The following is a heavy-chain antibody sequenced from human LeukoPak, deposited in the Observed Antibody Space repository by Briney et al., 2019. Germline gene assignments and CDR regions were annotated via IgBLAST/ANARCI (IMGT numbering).Heavy chain of an antibody. CDR1: GGTFSSYA. Sequence: GASVKVSCKASGGTFSSYAISWVRQAPGQGLEWMGGIIPIFGTANYAQKFQGRVTITADKSTSTAYMELSSLRSEDTAVYYCASNYYDSSGSFDYWGQGTLVTVSS. V-gene: IGHV1-69*06. CDR2: IIPIFGTA. J-gene: IGHJ4*02. CDR3: ASNYYDSSGSFDY. D-gene: IGHD3-22*01.